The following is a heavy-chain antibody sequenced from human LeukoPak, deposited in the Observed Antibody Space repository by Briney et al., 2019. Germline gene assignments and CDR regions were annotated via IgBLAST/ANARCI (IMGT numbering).Heavy chain of an antibody. CDR3: TTERRGSYSSGLDF. CDR1: GFTFSTYT. J-gene: IGHJ4*02. CDR2: IKSKSSGGTT. V-gene: IGHV3-15*01. Sequence: PGGSLRLSCATSGFTFSTYTMSWVRQAPGKGLEWVGRIKSKSSGGTTDYAAPVKDRFTISRDDSKNTLYLRLNSLKGEDTAVYYCTTERRGSYSSGLDFWGQGTLVTVSS. D-gene: IGHD1-26*01.